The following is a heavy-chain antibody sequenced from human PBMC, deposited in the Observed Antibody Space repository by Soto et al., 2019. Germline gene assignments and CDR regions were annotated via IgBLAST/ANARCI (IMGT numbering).Heavy chain of an antibody. CDR2: NSPYNGNT. V-gene: IGHV1-18*04. CDR3: ATDPPTKVSASDY. Sequence: QVQLVQSGAEVKKPGASVKVSCKASGYTFVAYGISWVRQAPGQGLEWMGWNSPYNGNTKYAEMFQGRVTMTTDTATSTAYLELRSLRSDDTAVYYCATDPPTKVSASDYWGQGTLVTVSS. CDR1: GYTFVAYG. J-gene: IGHJ4*02.